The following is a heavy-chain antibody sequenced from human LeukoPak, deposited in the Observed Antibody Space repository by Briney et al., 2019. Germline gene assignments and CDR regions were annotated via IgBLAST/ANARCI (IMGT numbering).Heavy chain of an antibody. V-gene: IGHV3-23*01. CDR2: ISGNGGIT. CDR1: EFTFSRYA. Sequence: PGGSLRLSCAASEFTFSRYAMSWARQATVKGLEWVLGISGNGGITYYAESVKGRFTISRDNSKNTLYLQMNSLRAEDTAVYYCAKDPRVTITVTFYFEYWGQGTLVTVSS. J-gene: IGHJ4*02. CDR3: AKDPRVTITVTFYFEY. D-gene: IGHD4-17*01.